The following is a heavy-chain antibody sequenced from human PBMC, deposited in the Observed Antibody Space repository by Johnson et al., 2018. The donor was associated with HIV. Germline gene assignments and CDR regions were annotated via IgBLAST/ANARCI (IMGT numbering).Heavy chain of an antibody. CDR2: ISYDGSNN. J-gene: IGHJ3*02. Sequence: VQLVESGGGVVQPGRSLRLSCAASGFTFSSYAMHWVRQAPGKGLEWVAVISYDGSNNYYADSVKGRFTISRDNSKNTLYLQMNSLRAEDTAVYYCARERAMVRGVPDAFDIWGQGTMVTVSS. D-gene: IGHD3-10*01. V-gene: IGHV3-30-3*01. CDR1: GFTFSSYA. CDR3: ARERAMVRGVPDAFDI.